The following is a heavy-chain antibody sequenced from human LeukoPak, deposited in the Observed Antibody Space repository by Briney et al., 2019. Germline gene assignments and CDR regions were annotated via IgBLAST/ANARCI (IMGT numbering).Heavy chain of an antibody. V-gene: IGHV1-18*01. Sequence: ASVKVSCKASGYTFTSYGFSWVRQAPGQGLEWMGWISAYNGDTNYAQKFQGRVTMTRDTSTSTVYMELSSLRSEDTAVYYCARDFTIFGVVTRGFYDYWGQGALVTVSS. J-gene: IGHJ4*02. CDR3: ARDFTIFGVVTRGFYDY. D-gene: IGHD3-3*01. CDR2: ISAYNGDT. CDR1: GYTFTSYG.